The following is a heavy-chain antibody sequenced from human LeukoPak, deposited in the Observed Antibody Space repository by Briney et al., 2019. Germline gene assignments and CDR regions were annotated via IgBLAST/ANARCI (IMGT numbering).Heavy chain of an antibody. CDR2: ISTGSSTT. D-gene: IGHD2/OR15-2a*01. CDR1: EFAFSTYN. Sequence: GGSLRLSCAASEFAFSTYNMNWVRQAPGKGLEWVSYISTGSSTTYYAASLKGRFTISRDNTKNSLYLQMNSLRAEDTAVYYCAREIGGLGYDHWGQGVLVTVSS. CDR3: AREIGGLGYDH. V-gene: IGHV3-48*04. J-gene: IGHJ4*02.